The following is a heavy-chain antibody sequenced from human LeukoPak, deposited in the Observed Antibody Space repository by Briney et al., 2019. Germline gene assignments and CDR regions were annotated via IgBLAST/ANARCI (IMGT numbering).Heavy chain of an antibody. J-gene: IGHJ4*02. CDR3: AKGLERESRLDS. D-gene: IGHD1-1*01. V-gene: IGHV3-23*01. CDR1: GFTFNTYT. Sequence: GGSLRLSCAASGFTFNTYTMYWVRQAPGKGLEWVSGISNSGGSTYYADSVKGRFTISRDNSKNTLYLQMNSLRAEDTALYYCAKGLERESRLDSWGQGTLVTVSS. CDR2: ISNSGGST.